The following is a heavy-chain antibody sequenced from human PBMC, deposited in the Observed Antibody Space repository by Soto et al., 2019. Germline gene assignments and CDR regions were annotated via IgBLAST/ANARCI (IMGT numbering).Heavy chain of an antibody. CDR1: GGTFSSYT. D-gene: IGHD1-1*01. CDR3: ARASSFQLAAPVPTLTFDY. CDR2: IIPILGIA. J-gene: IGHJ4*02. Sequence: SVKVSCKASGGTFSSYTISWVRQAPGQGLEWMGRIIPILGIANYAQKFQGRVTITADKSTSTAYMELSSLRSEDTAVYYCARASSFQLAAPVPTLTFDYWGQGTLVTVSS. V-gene: IGHV1-69*02.